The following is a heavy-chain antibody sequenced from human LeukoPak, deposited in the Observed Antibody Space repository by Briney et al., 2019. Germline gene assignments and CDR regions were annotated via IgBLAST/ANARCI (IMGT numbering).Heavy chain of an antibody. CDR1: GYTFTKYY. D-gene: IGHD3-22*01. CDR2: INPTGGST. Sequence: ASVPVSRMACGYTFTKYYIHWVRQAPGQGLAWMGIINPTGGSTSYAQKFEGRVTMTRDTSTSTVYMELSSLRSADTAVYYCARDPYDSSGYYHEHYGMDVWGQGTTVTVSS. CDR3: ARDPYDSSGYYHEHYGMDV. J-gene: IGHJ6*02. V-gene: IGHV1-46*01.